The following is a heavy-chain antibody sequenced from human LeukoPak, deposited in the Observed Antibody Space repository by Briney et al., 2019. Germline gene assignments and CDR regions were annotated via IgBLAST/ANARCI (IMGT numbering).Heavy chain of an antibody. CDR2: TSWNSGSI. CDR1: GFTFDDYA. Sequence: GGSLRLSCVASGFTFDDYAMHGVRQAPGKGLEWVSGTSWNSGSIGYADSVKGRFTISRDNAKKSLYLQMNSLRAEDTAVYYCARDLGYSSGPNYWGQGTRVTVSS. CDR3: ARDLGYSSGPNY. D-gene: IGHD6-19*01. J-gene: IGHJ4*02. V-gene: IGHV3-9*01.